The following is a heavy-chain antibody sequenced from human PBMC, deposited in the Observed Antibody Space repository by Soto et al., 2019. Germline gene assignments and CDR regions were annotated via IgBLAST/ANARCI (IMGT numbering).Heavy chain of an antibody. V-gene: IGHV6-1*01. CDR1: GGRVSRNRAA. CDR3: ARGYCSSTSCYTARYWFGP. J-gene: IGHJ5*02. Sequence: SPTLSLTCAISGGRVSRNRAAWNWIRQSPSRGLEWLGRTYYRSKWYNDYAVSVKSRITINPDTSKNQFSLQLNSVTPEDTAVYYCARGYCSSTSCYTARYWFGPWGQGTLVTVSS. CDR2: TYYRSKWYN. D-gene: IGHD2-2*02.